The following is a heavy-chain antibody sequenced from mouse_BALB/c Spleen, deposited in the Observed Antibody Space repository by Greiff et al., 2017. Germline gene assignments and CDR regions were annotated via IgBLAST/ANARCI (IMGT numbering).Heavy chain of an antibody. V-gene: IGHV5-17*02. Sequence: EVHLVESGGGLVQPGGSRKLSCAASGFTFSSFGMHWVRQAPEKGLEWVAYISSGSSTIYYEDTVKGRFTISRDNPKNTLFLQMTSLRSEDTAMYYCTRSITTAHPYAMDYWGQGTSVTVSS. CDR1: GFTFSSFG. CDR2: ISSGSSTI. CDR3: TRSITTAHPYAMDY. J-gene: IGHJ4*01. D-gene: IGHD1-2*01.